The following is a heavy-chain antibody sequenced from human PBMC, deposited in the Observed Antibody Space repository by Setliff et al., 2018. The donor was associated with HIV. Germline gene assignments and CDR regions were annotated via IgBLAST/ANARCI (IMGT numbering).Heavy chain of an antibody. D-gene: IGHD2-21*02. Sequence: PGESLKISCKGSGYSFTNYWIGWVRQMPGKGLEWMGIIYPGDSDTRYSPSFQGQATISADKSISTAYLQWSSLKASDTAMYYCARLSVVTATRIYYFDYWGQGTLVTVSS. J-gene: IGHJ4*02. CDR3: ARLSVVTATRIYYFDY. CDR2: IYPGDSDT. V-gene: IGHV5-51*01. CDR1: GYSFTNYW.